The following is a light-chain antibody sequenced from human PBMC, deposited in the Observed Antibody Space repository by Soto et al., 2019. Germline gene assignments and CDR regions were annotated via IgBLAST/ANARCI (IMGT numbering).Light chain of an antibody. CDR3: CSYAGSSIP. J-gene: IGLJ2*01. CDR2: EGS. V-gene: IGLV2-23*01. CDR1: SSDVGSYNL. Sequence: QSALTQPASVSGSPGQSITISCTGTSSDVGSYNLVSWYQQHPDKAPKLMIYEGSKRPSGVSNRFSGSKSGNTASLTISGLQAEDEADYYCCSYAGSSIPFGGGTKLTVL.